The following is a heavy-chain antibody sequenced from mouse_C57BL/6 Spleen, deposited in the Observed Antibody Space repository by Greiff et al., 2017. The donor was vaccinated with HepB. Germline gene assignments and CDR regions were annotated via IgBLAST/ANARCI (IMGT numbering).Heavy chain of an antibody. Sequence: EVQLQESGPELVKPGASVKIPCKASGYTFTDYNMDWVKQSHGKSLEWIGDINPNNGGTIYNQKFKGKATLTVDKSSSTAYMELRSLTSEDTAVYYCARWSLYGSSQSRYWYFDVWGTGTTVTVSS. CDR2: INPNNGGT. CDR1: GYTFTDYN. J-gene: IGHJ1*03. V-gene: IGHV1-18*01. CDR3: ARWSLYGSSQSRYWYFDV. D-gene: IGHD1-1*01.